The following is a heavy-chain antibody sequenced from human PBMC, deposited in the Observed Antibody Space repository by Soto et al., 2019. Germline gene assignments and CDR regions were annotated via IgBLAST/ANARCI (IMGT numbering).Heavy chain of an antibody. CDR2: ISSSSSYI. Sequence: PGGSLRLSCAASGFTFSSYSMNWVRQAPGKGLEWVSSISSSSSYIYHADSVKGRFTISRDNAKNSLYLQMNSLRAEDTAVYYCARGQSNYDFWSGALDAFDIWGQGTMVTVSS. CDR1: GFTFSSYS. V-gene: IGHV3-21*01. J-gene: IGHJ3*02. D-gene: IGHD3-3*01. CDR3: ARGQSNYDFWSGALDAFDI.